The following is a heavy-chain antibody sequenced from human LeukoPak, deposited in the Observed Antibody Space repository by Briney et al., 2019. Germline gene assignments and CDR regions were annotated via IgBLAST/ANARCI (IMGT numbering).Heavy chain of an antibody. V-gene: IGHV3-20*04. Sequence: GGSLRLSCAASGFTFDDYGMSWVRQAPGKGLEWVSGINWNGGSTGYADSVKGRFTISRDSAKNSLYLQMNSLRAEDTALYYCARPQVLRFLEWPFFDIWGQGTMVTVSS. D-gene: IGHD3-3*01. CDR3: ARPQVLRFLEWPFFDI. J-gene: IGHJ3*02. CDR2: INWNGGST. CDR1: GFTFDDYG.